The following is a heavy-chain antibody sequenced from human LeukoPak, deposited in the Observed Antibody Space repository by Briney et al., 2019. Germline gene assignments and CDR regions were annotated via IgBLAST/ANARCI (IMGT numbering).Heavy chain of an antibody. CDR1: GYTFTSYG. J-gene: IGHJ3*02. V-gene: IGHV1-18*01. CDR3: ARDRRGLVGAPVDAFDI. CDR2: ISAYNGNT. D-gene: IGHD1-26*01. Sequence: ASVKVSCTASGYTFTSYGISWVRQAPGQGLEWMGWISAYNGNTNYAQKLQGRVTMTTDTSTSTAYMELRSLRSDDTAVYYCARDRRGLVGAPVDAFDIWGQGTMVTVSS.